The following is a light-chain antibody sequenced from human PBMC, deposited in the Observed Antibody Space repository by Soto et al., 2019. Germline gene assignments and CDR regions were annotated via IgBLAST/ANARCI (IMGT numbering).Light chain of an antibody. CDR1: ISEVGSDND. Sequence: QSVLTQPASVTGSPGQSITISCTGTISEVGSDNDLSCYQQHLRKAPKLRIDDVSTRPSGVSDRFSVSKSGNTASLTISGLRAEDEADYYRGSYTTSSNYGFGTGTKGTVL. V-gene: IGLV2-14*03. CDR2: DVS. J-gene: IGLJ1*01. CDR3: GSYTTSSNYG.